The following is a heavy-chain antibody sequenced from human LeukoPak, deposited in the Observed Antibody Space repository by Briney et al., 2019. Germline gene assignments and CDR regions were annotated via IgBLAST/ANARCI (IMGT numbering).Heavy chain of an antibody. CDR1: GFTFSVYY. Sequence: KAGGSLRLSCAASGFTFSVYYMSWIREAPGKGLWWVSYISSSGSTIYYADSVKGRFTISRDNAKNSPYLQMASPRAEATAVYYCARAYGSGYRNAFDIWGQGTMVTVSS. CDR3: ARAYGSGYRNAFDI. V-gene: IGHV3-11*01. CDR2: ISSSGSTI. J-gene: IGHJ3*02. D-gene: IGHD3-10*01.